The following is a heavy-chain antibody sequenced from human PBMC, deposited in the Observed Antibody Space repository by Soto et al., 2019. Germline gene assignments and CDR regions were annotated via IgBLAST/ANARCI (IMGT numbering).Heavy chain of an antibody. Sequence: EVQLVESGGGLVQPGGSLRLSCAASGFPFSNSWMSWVCQAPGKGLVWVSRINGDGSSTNYADSVKGRFTISRDNAMKTLHLQMNSLRVEDTAVYYCVRDFRWGQGTLVTVSS. CDR2: INGDGSST. V-gene: IGHV3-74*01. CDR3: VRDFR. J-gene: IGHJ4*02. CDR1: GFPFSNSW.